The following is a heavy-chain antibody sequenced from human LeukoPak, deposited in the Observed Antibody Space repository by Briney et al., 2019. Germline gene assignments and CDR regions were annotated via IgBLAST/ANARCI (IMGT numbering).Heavy chain of an antibody. Sequence: SETLSLTCTVSGGSISSYYWSWIRQPPGKGLEWIGYIYYSGTTNYNPSLKSRVTISVDTSKNQFSLKLSSVTAADTAVYYCARGVYIAAAQYAYWGQGTPVTVSS. V-gene: IGHV4-59*01. J-gene: IGHJ4*02. CDR3: ARGVYIAAAQYAY. CDR1: GGSISSYY. CDR2: IYYSGTT. D-gene: IGHD6-13*01.